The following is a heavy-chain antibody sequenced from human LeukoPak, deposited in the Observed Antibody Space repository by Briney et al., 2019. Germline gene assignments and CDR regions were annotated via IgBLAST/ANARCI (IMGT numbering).Heavy chain of an antibody. Sequence: SETLSLTCTVSGGSISSYYWSWIRQPPGKGLEWTGYIYYSGSTNYNPSLKSRVTISVDTSKNQFSLKLSSVTAADTAVYYCARGAPVGSSWYSEPYYFDYWGQGTLVTVSS. CDR1: GGSISSYY. CDR3: ARGAPVGSSWYSEPYYFDY. V-gene: IGHV4-59*01. D-gene: IGHD6-13*01. J-gene: IGHJ4*02. CDR2: IYYSGST.